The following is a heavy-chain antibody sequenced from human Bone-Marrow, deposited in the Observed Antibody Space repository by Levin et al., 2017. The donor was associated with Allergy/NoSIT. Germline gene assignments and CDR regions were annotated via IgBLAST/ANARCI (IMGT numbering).Heavy chain of an antibody. CDR3: AREDGYVIDY. CDR1: GGSLSRGGYH. Sequence: SETLSLTCTVPGGSLSRGGYHWTWIRQHPGQGLEWIGYIYHSGSTYYNPSLKSRVAISVDTSKNQCSLKLSSVTAADTAVYYCAREDGYVIDYWGQGTLVTVSS. CDR2: IYHSGST. J-gene: IGHJ4*02. V-gene: IGHV4-31*03. D-gene: IGHD5-24*01.